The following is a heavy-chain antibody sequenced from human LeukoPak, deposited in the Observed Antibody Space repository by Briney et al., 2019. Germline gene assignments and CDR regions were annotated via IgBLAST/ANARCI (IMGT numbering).Heavy chain of an antibody. CDR1: GFTFSNYG. Sequence: GGSLRLSCAASGFTFSNYGMHWVRQAPGKGLEWVAVVWYDGSKKYYADSVMGRFTISRDNSKNTLYLQMNSLRAEDTAVYYCARSLERYYSGSGSYYMNNWFDPWGQGTLVTVSS. J-gene: IGHJ5*02. V-gene: IGHV3-33*01. D-gene: IGHD3-10*01. CDR3: ARSLERYYSGSGSYYMNNWFDP. CDR2: VWYDGSKK.